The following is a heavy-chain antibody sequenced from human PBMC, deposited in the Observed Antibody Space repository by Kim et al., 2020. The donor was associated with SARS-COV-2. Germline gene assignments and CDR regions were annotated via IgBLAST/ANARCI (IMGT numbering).Heavy chain of an antibody. Sequence: SETLSLTCAVSGGSISSGGYSWSWIRQPPGKGLEWIGYIYHSGSTYYNPSLKSRVTISVDRSKNQFSLKLSSVTAADTAVYYCARAYGSGSYFRKKPYYFDYWGQGTLVTVSS. J-gene: IGHJ4*02. CDR3: ARAYGSGSYFRKKPYYFDY. CDR1: GGSISSGGYS. D-gene: IGHD3-10*01. V-gene: IGHV4-30-2*01. CDR2: IYHSGST.